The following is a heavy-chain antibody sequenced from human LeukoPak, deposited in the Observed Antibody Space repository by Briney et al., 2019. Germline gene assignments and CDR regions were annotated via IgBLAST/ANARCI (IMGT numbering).Heavy chain of an antibody. CDR3: AKPQSEDRIVVVALDY. CDR1: GFTFSSYA. Sequence: GGSLRLSCAASGFTFSSYAMSWVRQAPGKGLEWVSAISGSGGSTYYADSVKGRFTISRDNSKNTLYLQMNSLRAEDTAIYYCAKPQSEDRIVVVALDYWGQGTLVTVSS. D-gene: IGHD3-22*01. CDR2: ISGSGGST. J-gene: IGHJ4*02. V-gene: IGHV3-23*01.